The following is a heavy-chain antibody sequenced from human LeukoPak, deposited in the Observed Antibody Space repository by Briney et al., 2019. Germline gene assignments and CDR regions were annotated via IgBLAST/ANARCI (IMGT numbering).Heavy chain of an antibody. V-gene: IGHV4-59*12. CDR3: ARVLIPIRGGAFDI. Sequence: SETLSLTCSVSGGSISSYYWSWIRQPPGKGLEWIGYIYHSGSTYYNPSLKSRVTISVDRSKNQFSLKLSSVTAADTAVYYCARVLIPIRGGAFDIWGQGTMVTVSS. J-gene: IGHJ3*02. CDR2: IYHSGST. D-gene: IGHD3-9*01. CDR1: GGSISSYY.